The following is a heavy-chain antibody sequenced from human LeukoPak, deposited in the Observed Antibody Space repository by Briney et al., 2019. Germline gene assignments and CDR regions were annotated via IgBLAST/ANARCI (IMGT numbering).Heavy chain of an antibody. CDR2: INWNGGRT. Sequence: GGSLRLSCAASGFTFDDYGMSWVRQAPGKGLEWVSGINWNGGRTGYADSVKGRFTISRDNAKKSLHVRMNSLRAEDTALYYCAREYYGSGSYYNVGYWGQGTLVTVSS. CDR1: GFTFDDYG. J-gene: IGHJ4*02. V-gene: IGHV3-20*04. D-gene: IGHD3-10*01. CDR3: AREYYGSGSYYNVGY.